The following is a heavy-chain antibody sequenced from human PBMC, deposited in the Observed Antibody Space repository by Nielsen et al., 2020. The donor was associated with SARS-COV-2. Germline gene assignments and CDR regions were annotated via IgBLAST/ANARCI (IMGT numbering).Heavy chain of an antibody. CDR2: MNPNSGNT. CDR3: ARRRDGYNSFDY. J-gene: IGHJ4*02. D-gene: IGHD5-24*01. V-gene: IGHV1-8*01. CDR1: GYTFTSYD. Sequence: ASVKVSCKASGYTFTSYDINWVRQATGQGLEWMGWMNPNSGNTGYAQKFQGRVTMTRNTSISTAYMELSSLRSEDTAVYYCARRRDGYNSFDYWGQGTLVTVSS.